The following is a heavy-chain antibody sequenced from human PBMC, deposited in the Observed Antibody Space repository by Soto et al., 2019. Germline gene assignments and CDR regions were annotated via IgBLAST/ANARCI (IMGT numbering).Heavy chain of an antibody. CDR1: GGSVSSNSYS. CDR2: IYSSENT. D-gene: IGHD5-12*01. CDR3: ARRIVATETFDY. J-gene: IGHJ4*02. Sequence: LSLTCTVSGGSVSSNSYSWGWIRQSPGKGLEWIGTIYSSENTYYNPSLLSRVTISVGTSKNEFSLRLSSVTAADTAVYYCARRIVATETFDYWGQGTLVTVSS. V-gene: IGHV4-39*01.